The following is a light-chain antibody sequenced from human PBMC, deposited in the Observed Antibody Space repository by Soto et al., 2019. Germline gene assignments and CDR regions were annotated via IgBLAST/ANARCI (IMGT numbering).Light chain of an antibody. CDR3: AAWDDSLSAAV. Sequence: QSVLTQSPSASGTPGQRVTISCSGSSSNIGSNYVYWYQQLPGTAPKLLIYRNDERPSGVPDRFSGSKSDTSACLAISGLRSEDEADYFCAAWDDSLSAAVFGGGTKLTVL. CDR1: SSNIGSNY. CDR2: RND. J-gene: IGLJ2*01. V-gene: IGLV1-47*01.